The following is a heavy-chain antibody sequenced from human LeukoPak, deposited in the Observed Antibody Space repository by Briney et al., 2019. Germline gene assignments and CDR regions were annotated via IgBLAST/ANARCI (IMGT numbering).Heavy chain of an antibody. D-gene: IGHD2-2*01. CDR3: AGNTRSTSSVPLDYFDY. CDR1: GGSISSGGYY. CDR2: IYHSGST. V-gene: IGHV4-30-2*01. Sequence: PSETLSLTCTVSGGSISSGGYYWSWIRQPPGKGLEWIGYIYHSGSTYYNPSLKSRVTISVDRSKNQFSLKLSSVTAADTAVYYCAGNTRSTSSVPLDYFDYWGQGTLVTVSS. J-gene: IGHJ4*02.